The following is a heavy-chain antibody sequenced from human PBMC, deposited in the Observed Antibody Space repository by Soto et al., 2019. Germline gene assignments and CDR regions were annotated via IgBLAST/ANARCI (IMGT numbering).Heavy chain of an antibody. D-gene: IGHD3-16*01. Sequence: QVQLVQSGAEVKKPGSSVKVSCKASGGTFSSYTISWVRQAPGQGLEWMGRIIPILGIANYAQKFQGRVTITADKSTSTADMELSSLRSEDTAGYYCAREGGGLPVYWGQGTLVTVSS. J-gene: IGHJ4*02. V-gene: IGHV1-69*08. CDR1: GGTFSSYT. CDR2: IIPILGIA. CDR3: AREGGGLPVY.